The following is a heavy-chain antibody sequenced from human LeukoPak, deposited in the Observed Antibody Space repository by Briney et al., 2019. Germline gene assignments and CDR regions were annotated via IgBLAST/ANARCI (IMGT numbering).Heavy chain of an antibody. J-gene: IGHJ4*02. CDR3: ARGRTSDYYYDY. V-gene: IGHV4-38-2*02. D-gene: IGHD3-22*01. CDR1: GYSISSGYY. CDR2: MYHSGST. Sequence: PSETLSLTWSVSGYSISSGYYWGWIRQSPGKGLEWIGSMYHSGSTYYNPSLKSRVTMSVDTSKNQFSLRLSSVTAADTAIYYCARGRTSDYYYDYWGQGTLVTVSS.